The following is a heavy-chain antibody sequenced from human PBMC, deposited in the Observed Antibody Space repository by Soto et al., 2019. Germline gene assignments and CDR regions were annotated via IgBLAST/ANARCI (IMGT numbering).Heavy chain of an antibody. D-gene: IGHD3-16*01. CDR1: GFSLSTSGVG. CDR3: AHKGGGDRILDY. Sequence: QITLKESGPTLVKPTQTLTLTCTFSGFSLSTSGVGVGWIRQPPGKALEWLALIYWDDAKHYSPSLKSRLTITKDTPKNQVVLKMTNMDPVDTATYYCAHKGGGDRILDYWGQGTLVTVSS. J-gene: IGHJ4*02. V-gene: IGHV2-5*02. CDR2: IYWDDAK.